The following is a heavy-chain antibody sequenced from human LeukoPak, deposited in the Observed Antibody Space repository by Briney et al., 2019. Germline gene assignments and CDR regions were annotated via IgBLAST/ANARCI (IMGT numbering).Heavy chain of an antibody. D-gene: IGHD3-10*01. CDR1: GGSISSGGYS. CDR2: IYHSGST. Sequence: SETLSLTCAVSGGSISSGGYSWSWIRQPPGKGLEWIGYIYHSGSTYYNQSLKSRVTISVDRSKNQFSLKLSSVTAADTAVYYCARGTRYGSGSYYPHFDLWGRGTLVTVSS. V-gene: IGHV4-30-2*01. J-gene: IGHJ2*01. CDR3: ARGTRYGSGSYYPHFDL.